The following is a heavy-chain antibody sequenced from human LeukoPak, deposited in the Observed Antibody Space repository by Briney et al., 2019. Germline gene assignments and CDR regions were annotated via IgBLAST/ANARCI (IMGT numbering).Heavy chain of an antibody. J-gene: IGHJ3*02. V-gene: IGHV4-38-2*02. D-gene: IGHD1-1*01. CDR2: IYHSGST. CDR1: GYSISSGYY. Sequence: KPSETLSLTCTVSGYSISSGYYWGWIRQPPGKGLEWIGSIYHSGSTYYNPSLKSRVTISVDTSKNQFSLELSSVTAADTAVYYCVRNWNDYAFDIWGQGTMVTVSS. CDR3: VRNWNDYAFDI.